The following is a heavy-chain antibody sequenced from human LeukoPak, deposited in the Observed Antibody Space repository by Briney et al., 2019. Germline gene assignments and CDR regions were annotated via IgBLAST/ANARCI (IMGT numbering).Heavy chain of an antibody. V-gene: IGHV4-4*02. CDR1: GGSISSSNW. J-gene: IGHJ4*02. CDR2: IYHSGST. D-gene: IGHD1-26*01. CDR3: ARFGGATTEYYFDY. Sequence: MPSGTLSLTCAVSGGSISSSNWWSWVRQPPGKGLEWIGEIYHSGSTNYNPSPKSRVTISVDKSKNQFSLKLSSVTAADTAVYYCARFGGATTEYYFDYWGQGTLVTVSS.